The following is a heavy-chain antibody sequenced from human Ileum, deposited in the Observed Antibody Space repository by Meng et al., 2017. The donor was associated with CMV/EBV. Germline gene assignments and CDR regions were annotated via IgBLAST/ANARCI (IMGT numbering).Heavy chain of an antibody. D-gene: IGHD5-24*01. Sequence: QVTLRESGPTLVKSTETLTLTCTFSGFSLSDADVGVAWIRQPPGKPLEWLALLYWTGDNHYSPSLKSRLTISKDTSKNQVFLSMTNMDPLDTGTYYCAHTAGWLSFHWGPGALVTVSS. V-gene: IGHV2-5*01. CDR2: LYWTGDN. CDR3: AHTAGWLSFH. CDR1: GFSLSDADVG. J-gene: IGHJ1*01.